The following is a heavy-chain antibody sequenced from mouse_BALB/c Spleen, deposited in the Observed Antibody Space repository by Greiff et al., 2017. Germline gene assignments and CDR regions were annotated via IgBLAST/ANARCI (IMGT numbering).Heavy chain of an antibody. Sequence: EVQLVESGGGLVKPGGSLKLSCAASGFAFSSYDMSWVRQTPEKRLEWVAYISSGGGSTYYPDTVKGRFTISRDNAKNTLYLQMSSLKSEDTAMYYCARHYYGSYYYAMDYWGQGTSVTVSS. CDR2: ISSGGGST. CDR3: ARHYYGSYYYAMDY. V-gene: IGHV5-12-1*01. D-gene: IGHD1-2*01. CDR1: GFAFSSYD. J-gene: IGHJ4*01.